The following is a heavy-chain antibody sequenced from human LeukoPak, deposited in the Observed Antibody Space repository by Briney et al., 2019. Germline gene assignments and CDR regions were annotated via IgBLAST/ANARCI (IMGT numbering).Heavy chain of an antibody. CDR1: GFTFSTYD. J-gene: IGHJ3*02. CDR3: ASRNYYDSSGYHDAFDI. D-gene: IGHD3-22*01. Sequence: PGGSLRLSCAASGFTFSTYDISWVRQAPGQGLEWVSTFSSSGDITYYADSVKGRFTISRDNSKNTLYLQMNSLRAEDTAVYYCASRNYYDSSGYHDAFDIWGQGTMVTVSS. CDR2: FSSSGDIT. V-gene: IGHV3-23*01.